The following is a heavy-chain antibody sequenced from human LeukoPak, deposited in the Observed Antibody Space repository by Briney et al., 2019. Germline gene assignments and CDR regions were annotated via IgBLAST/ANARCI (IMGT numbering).Heavy chain of an antibody. CDR2: IKEDGSEK. CDR3: TRENWYIDY. CDR1: GFTFSSYW. Sequence: GGSLRLSCAASGFTFSSYWMSWVRQAPGKGLEWVANIKEDGSEKFHVGSVRGRFTISRDNAKNSLYLQMNSLRAEDAAVYYCTRENWYIDYWGQGNLVTVSS. J-gene: IGHJ4*02. V-gene: IGHV3-7*01.